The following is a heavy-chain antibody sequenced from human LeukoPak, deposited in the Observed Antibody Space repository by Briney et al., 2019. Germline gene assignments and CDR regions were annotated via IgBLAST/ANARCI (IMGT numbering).Heavy chain of an antibody. V-gene: IGHV1-69*06. J-gene: IGHJ3*02. CDR3: ARAARTLFGVFIIASCDI. CDR1: GGTFSRYG. D-gene: IGHD3-3*01. Sequence: SVKVSCKASGGTFSRYGINWVRQAPGQGLEWMGGIIPIFGAANYAQKFQGRVTITADTSTNTAYMELGSLRSEDAAVYYCARAARTLFGVFIIASCDIWGQGTMVTVSS. CDR2: IIPIFGAA.